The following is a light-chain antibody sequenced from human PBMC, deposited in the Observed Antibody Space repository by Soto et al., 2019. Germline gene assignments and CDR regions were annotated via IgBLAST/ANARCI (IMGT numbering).Light chain of an antibody. CDR3: QQYGSSPPWT. J-gene: IGKJ1*01. V-gene: IGKV3-20*01. Sequence: EIVLTQSPGTLSLSPGERATLSCRASQSVSSSYLAWYQQKPGQAPRLLIYGASSRATGIPARFSGSGSGTAFTLTISRLEPEDFAVYYCQQYGSSPPWTFGQGTKVEIK. CDR1: QSVSSSY. CDR2: GAS.